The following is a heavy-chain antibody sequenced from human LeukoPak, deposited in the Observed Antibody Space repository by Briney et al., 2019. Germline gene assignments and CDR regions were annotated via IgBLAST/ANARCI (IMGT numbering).Heavy chain of an antibody. CDR1: GGSISSGSYY. D-gene: IGHD3-3*01. J-gene: IGHJ6*03. V-gene: IGHV4-61*02. CDR2: IYTSGST. Sequence: SETLSLTCTVSGGSISSGSYYWSWIRQPAGKGLEWIGRIYTSGSTNYNPSLKSRVTISVDTSKNQFSLKLSSVTAADTAVYYCARGYDFWPLYYYYIDVWGKGTTVTVSS. CDR3: ARGYDFWPLYYYYIDV.